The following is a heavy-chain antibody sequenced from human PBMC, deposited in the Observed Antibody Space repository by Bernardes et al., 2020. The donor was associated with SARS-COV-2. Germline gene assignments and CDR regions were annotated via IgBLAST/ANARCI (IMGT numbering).Heavy chain of an antibody. J-gene: IGHJ4*02. Sequence: GACLKTPSKGSGYSLTRYWIGWVRPIPGKGLEWMGIIYPGDSDTRYSPSFQGQVTISADKSISTAYLQWSSLKASDTAMYYCARTRTGTTTDWGQGTLVTVSS. V-gene: IGHV5-51*01. CDR3: ARTRTGTTTD. CDR2: IYPGDSDT. CDR1: GYSLTRYW. D-gene: IGHD1-7*01.